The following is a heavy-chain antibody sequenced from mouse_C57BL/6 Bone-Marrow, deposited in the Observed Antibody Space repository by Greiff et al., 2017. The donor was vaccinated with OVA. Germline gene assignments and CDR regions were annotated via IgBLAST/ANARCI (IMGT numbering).Heavy chain of an antibody. CDR1: GYTFTSYW. J-gene: IGHJ2*01. Sequence: QVQLQQPGAELVKPGASVKLSCKASGYTFTSYWMQWVKQRPGQGLEWIGEIDPSDSYTNYNQKFKGKATLTVDTSSSTAYMQLSSLTSEDSAVYYCTREGEIYWGQGTTLTVSS. CDR3: TREGEIY. CDR2: IDPSDSYT. V-gene: IGHV1-50*01.